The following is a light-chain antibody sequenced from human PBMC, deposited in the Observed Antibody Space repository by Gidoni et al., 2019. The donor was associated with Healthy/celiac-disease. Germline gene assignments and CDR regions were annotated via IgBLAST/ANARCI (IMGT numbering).Light chain of an antibody. Sequence: DIQMTQSPSTLSASVGDRVTITCRASQSISSWLAWYQQKPGKAPKLLIYVASSLESGVPSRFSGSGSGTEFTLTISSLQPDDFATYYCQQYNSYSPTFXQXTKVEIK. CDR2: VAS. J-gene: IGKJ1*01. CDR3: QQYNSYSPT. CDR1: QSISSW. V-gene: IGKV1-5*01.